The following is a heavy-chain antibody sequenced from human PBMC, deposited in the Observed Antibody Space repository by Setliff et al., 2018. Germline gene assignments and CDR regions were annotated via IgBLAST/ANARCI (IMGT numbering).Heavy chain of an antibody. Sequence: SETLSLTCTVSGGSVGSEFSYWTWIRQSDGKGLEWIGQIYTTWSTNYNPSLKSRVTISLDASKNQFSLRLTSVTAADTAVYYCARVTGFFYVDAWGKGTTVTVSS. CDR1: GGSVGSEFSY. J-gene: IGHJ6*03. CDR2: IYTTWST. D-gene: IGHD3-3*01. V-gene: IGHV4-61*09. CDR3: ARVTGFFYVDA.